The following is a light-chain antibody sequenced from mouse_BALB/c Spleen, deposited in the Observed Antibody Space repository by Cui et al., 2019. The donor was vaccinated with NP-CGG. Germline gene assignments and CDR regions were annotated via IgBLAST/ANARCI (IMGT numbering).Light chain of an antibody. J-gene: IGLJ1*01. V-gene: IGLV1*01. CDR2: GTN. CDR3: ALWYSNHWV. CDR1: TGAVTTSNY. Sequence: QAVVTQESALTTSPGETATLTCRSSTGAVTTSNYANWVQEKRDHVVTGLIGGTNNRAPGVPARFSGSLIGDKAALTITGAQTEDEAIYFCALWYSNHWVFGGGTKLTVL.